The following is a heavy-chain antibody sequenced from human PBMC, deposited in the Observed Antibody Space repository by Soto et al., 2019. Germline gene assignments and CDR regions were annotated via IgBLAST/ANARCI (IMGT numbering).Heavy chain of an antibody. D-gene: IGHD6-19*01. J-gene: IGHJ4*02. CDR2: INAGNGNT. Sequence: ASVKVSCKASGYTFTGYAMHWVRQAPGKRLEWMGWINAGNGNTKYSQKFQGRVTITRDTSASTAYMELNSLRSEDTAVYYCARAGAVPADFEYWGQGTLVTVSS. V-gene: IGHV1-3*01. CDR3: ARAGAVPADFEY. CDR1: GYTFTGYA.